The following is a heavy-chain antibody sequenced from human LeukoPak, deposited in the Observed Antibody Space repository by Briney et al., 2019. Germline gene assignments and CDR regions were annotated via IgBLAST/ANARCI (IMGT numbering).Heavy chain of an antibody. CDR2: ISSNGGST. V-gene: IGHV3-64*01. D-gene: IGHD6-19*01. J-gene: IGHJ4*02. CDR1: GFTFSSYA. CDR3: AKARGGWSPFDY. Sequence: GGSLRLSCAASGFTFSSYAMHWVRQAPGKGLEYVSAISSNGGSTYYANSVKGRFTISRDNSKNTLYLQMNSLRAEDTAVYYCAKARGGWSPFDYWGQGTLVTVSS.